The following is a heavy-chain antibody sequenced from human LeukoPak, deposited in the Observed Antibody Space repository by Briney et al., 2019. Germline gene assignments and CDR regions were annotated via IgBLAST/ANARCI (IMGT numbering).Heavy chain of an antibody. CDR3: ARAESYGSKSAFDY. V-gene: IGHV3-7*01. J-gene: IGHJ4*02. Sequence: GGTLRLSCAASGFTFSSYWMSWVRQAPGKGLEWVANIKQDGSEKYYVDSVKGRFTISRDNAKNSLYLQMNSLRAEDTAVYYCARAESYGSKSAFDYWGLGTLVTVSS. CDR1: GFTFSSYW. CDR2: IKQDGSEK. D-gene: IGHD5-18*01.